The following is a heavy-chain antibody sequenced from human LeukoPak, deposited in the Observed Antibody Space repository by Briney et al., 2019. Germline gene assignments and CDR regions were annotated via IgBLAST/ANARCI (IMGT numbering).Heavy chain of an antibody. D-gene: IGHD5-18*01. J-gene: IGHJ4*02. CDR3: ARDSGYSYGYVY. CDR2: IYYSGST. CDR1: GGSISSYY. Sequence: SETLSLTCTASGGSISSYYWSWIRQPPGKGLEWIGYIYYSGSTNYNPSLKSRVTISVDTSKNQFSLKLSSVTAADTAVYYCARDSGYSYGYVYWGQGTLVTVSS. V-gene: IGHV4-59*01.